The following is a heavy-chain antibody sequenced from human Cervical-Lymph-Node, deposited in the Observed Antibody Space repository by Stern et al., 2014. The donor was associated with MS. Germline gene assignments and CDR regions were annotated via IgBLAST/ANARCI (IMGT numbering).Heavy chain of an antibody. CDR2: IDWDDDK. V-gene: IGHV2-70*04. CDR3: ARHMVRGVIPGEGAFDI. CDR1: GFSLSTSGMR. J-gene: IGHJ3*02. Sequence: QVTLRESGPALVKPTQTLTLTCTFSGFSLSTSGMRVSWIRQPPGKALEWLARIDWDDDKFYSTSLKTRLTISKDTSKNQVVLTMTNMDPVDTATYYCARHMVRGVIPGEGAFDIWGQGTMVTVSS. D-gene: IGHD3-10*01.